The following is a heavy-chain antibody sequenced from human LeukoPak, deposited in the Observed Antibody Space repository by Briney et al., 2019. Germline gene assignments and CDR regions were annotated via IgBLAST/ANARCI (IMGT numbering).Heavy chain of an antibody. J-gene: IGHJ3*02. CDR1: GYTFTGYY. D-gene: IGHD2-2*02. V-gene: IGHV1-2*04. CDR2: INPNSGGT. Sequence: RAPVKVSCKASGYTFTGYYMHWVRQAPGQGLEWMGWINPNSGGTNYAQKFQGWVTMTRDTSISTAYMELSRLRSDDTAVYYCARGPYTESDAFDIWGQGTMVTVSS. CDR3: ARGPYTESDAFDI.